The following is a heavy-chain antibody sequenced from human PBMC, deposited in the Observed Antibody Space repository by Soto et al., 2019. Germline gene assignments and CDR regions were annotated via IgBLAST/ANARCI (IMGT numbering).Heavy chain of an antibody. D-gene: IGHD3-10*01. V-gene: IGHV4-39*01. CDR1: GGSISSSSYY. CDR2: IYYSGST. CDR3: ATYQLKYYYGSGSPRNFDY. Sequence: PSETLSLTCTVSGGSISSSSYYWGWIHQPPGKGLEWIGSIYYSGSTYYNPSLKSRVTISVDTSKNQFSLKLSSVTAADTAVYYCATYQLKYYYGSGSPRNFDYWGQGTLVTVSS. J-gene: IGHJ4*02.